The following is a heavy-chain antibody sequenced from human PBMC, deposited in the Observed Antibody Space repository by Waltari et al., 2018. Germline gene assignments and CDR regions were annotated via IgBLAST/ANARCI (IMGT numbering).Heavy chain of an antibody. CDR3: ASVRSGWDF. Sequence: EVQLVESGGGLVHPGGSLSLSCAASGFSSSSFWMRWVRQAPGKGREWVASRKQDGSDKHYMDSVRGRFTISRDNAKKSRYLEMNRLIDDDTAVYYCASVRSGWDFWGQGTLVTVSS. V-gene: IGHV3-7*02. D-gene: IGHD6-19*01. CDR1: GFSSSSFW. J-gene: IGHJ4*02. CDR2: RKQDGSDK.